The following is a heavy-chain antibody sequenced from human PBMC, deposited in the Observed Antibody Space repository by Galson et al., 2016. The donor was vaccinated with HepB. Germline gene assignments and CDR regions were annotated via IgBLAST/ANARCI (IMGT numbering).Heavy chain of an antibody. CDR1: DGSISNNTYF. D-gene: IGHD6-6*01. CDR2: IYYPGIT. Sequence: SETLSLTCTVSDGSISNNTYFWTWIRQSPGKVLEWIGNIYYPGITHYTPSLKSRVTISADTSKNQFSLKLSSVTAADTAVYYCARHPRYFEYSRSSVGYYFDGMDVWGQGTTVTVSS. CDR3: ARHPRYFEYSRSSVGYYFDGMDV. J-gene: IGHJ6*02. V-gene: IGHV4-39*01.